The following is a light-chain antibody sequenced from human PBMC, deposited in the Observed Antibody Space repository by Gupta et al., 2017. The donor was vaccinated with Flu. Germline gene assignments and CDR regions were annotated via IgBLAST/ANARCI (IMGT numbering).Light chain of an antibody. J-gene: IGKJ5*01. CDR3: MQALQTPST. CDR1: QSLLHSNGYNY. V-gene: IGKV2-28*01. Sequence: DIVMTQSPLSLHVTPGEQASISCRPSQSLLHSNGYNYLDWYLQKPGQSPQLLIYLGSNRASGVPDRFGGSGSGTDFTLKISRVEAEDVGVYYCMQALQTPSTFGQGTRLEIK. CDR2: LGS.